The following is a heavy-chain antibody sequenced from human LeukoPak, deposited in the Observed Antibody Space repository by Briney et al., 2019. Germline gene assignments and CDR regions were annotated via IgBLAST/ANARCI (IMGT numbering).Heavy chain of an antibody. Sequence: GGSLRLSCAASGFTFSSYSMSWVRQAPGKGLERVANIKQDGSEKYYVDSVKGRFTVSRDNAKNSLYLQMNSLRAEDTAVYYCARLHTRYCSGGSCYLGRFDPWGQGTLVTVSS. CDR3: ARLHTRYCSGGSCYLGRFDP. CDR1: GFTFSSYS. J-gene: IGHJ5*02. V-gene: IGHV3-7*01. D-gene: IGHD2-15*01. CDR2: IKQDGSEK.